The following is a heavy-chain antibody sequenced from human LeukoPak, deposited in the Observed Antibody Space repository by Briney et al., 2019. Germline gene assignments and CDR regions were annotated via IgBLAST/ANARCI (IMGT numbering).Heavy chain of an antibody. Sequence: ASVKVSCKVSGYTLTELSMHWVRQAPGKGLEWMGWFDPEDGETIYAQKFQGRVTMTEDTSTDPAYMELSSLRSEDTAVYYCATDRAVVNWFDPWGQGTLVTVSS. CDR3: ATDRAVVNWFDP. J-gene: IGHJ5*02. CDR2: FDPEDGET. D-gene: IGHD4-23*01. V-gene: IGHV1-24*01. CDR1: GYTLTELS.